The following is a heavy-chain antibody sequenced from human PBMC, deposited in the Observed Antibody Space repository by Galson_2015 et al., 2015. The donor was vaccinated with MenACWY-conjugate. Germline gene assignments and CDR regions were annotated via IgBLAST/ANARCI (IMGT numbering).Heavy chain of an antibody. CDR3: AREVSAVTGADY. CDR1: GFTLSTYN. CDR2: ISTSSSLT. J-gene: IGHJ4*02. Sequence: SLRLSCAASGFTLSTYNMNWVRQAPGKGLEWVSYISTSSSLTMYADSVKGRFTISRDDAKNPLYLQMNSLRAEDTAVYYCAREVSAVTGADYWGQGTLVTVSS. D-gene: IGHD3-9*01. V-gene: IGHV3-48*04.